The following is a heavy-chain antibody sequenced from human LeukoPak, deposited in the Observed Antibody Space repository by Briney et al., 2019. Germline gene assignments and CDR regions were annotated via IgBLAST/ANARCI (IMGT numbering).Heavy chain of an antibody. V-gene: IGHV3-11*01. CDR3: AREGCSGGSCHYYYGMDV. CDR2: ISSSGSTI. J-gene: IGHJ6*02. CDR1: GFTFSDYY. D-gene: IGHD2-15*01. Sequence: GGSLRLSCAASGFTFSDYYMSWIRQAPGKGLEWVSYISSSGSTIYYADSVKGRFIISRDNAKNSLYLQMNSLRAEDTAVYYCAREGCSGGSCHYYYGMDVWGQGTTVTVSS.